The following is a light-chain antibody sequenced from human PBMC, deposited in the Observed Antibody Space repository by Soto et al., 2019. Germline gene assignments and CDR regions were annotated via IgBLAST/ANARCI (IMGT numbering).Light chain of an antibody. J-gene: IGKJ1*01. V-gene: IGKV1-27*01. Sequence: DIQMTQSPSSLSASVGDRVTITCRASQGISSYLAWYQQKPGKVPKLLIYAASTLQSGVPSRFSGSGSGTDFTLPLSRLQPEDVATYYGQKYNSAPLTFGEGTKVEIK. CDR3: QKYNSAPLT. CDR1: QGISSY. CDR2: AAS.